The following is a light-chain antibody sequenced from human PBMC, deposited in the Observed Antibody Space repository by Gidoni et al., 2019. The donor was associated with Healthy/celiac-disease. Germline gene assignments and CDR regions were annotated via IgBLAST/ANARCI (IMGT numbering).Light chain of an antibody. CDR1: QSISSW. V-gene: IGKV1-5*03. J-gene: IGKJ1*01. CDR3: QQYDSYPWT. Sequence: QAPNVTYRVTITCRASQSISSWLAWYQQKPGKAPKLLIYKASNLESGVPSRFSGSGSGTEFTLTISSLQPDDFATYYCQQYDSYPWTFGQGTKVEIK. CDR2: KAS.